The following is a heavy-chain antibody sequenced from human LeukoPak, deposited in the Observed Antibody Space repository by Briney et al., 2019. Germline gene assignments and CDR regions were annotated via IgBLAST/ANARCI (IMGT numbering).Heavy chain of an antibody. CDR2: ISAYNGNT. Sequence: ASVKVSCKASGYTFTSYGISWVRQAPGQGLEWVGWISAYNGNTNYAQKLQGRVTMTTDTSTSTAYMELRSLRSDDTAVYYCARAYLTMVQGVIITLFDYWGQGTLVTVSS. CDR1: GYTFTSYG. CDR3: ARAYLTMVQGVIITLFDY. V-gene: IGHV1-18*01. D-gene: IGHD3-10*01. J-gene: IGHJ4*02.